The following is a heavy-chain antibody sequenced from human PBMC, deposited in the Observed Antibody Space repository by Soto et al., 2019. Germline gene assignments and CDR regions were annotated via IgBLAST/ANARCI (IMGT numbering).Heavy chain of an antibody. Sequence: QVQLVQSGAEVKKPGASVKVSCKASGYTFTSYDINWVRQATGQGLEWMGWMNPNSGNTGYAQKFQGRVTMTRNTSISTAYMERSSLRSEDTAVYYCARGRWQWLGMGGNVWGQGTTVTVSS. D-gene: IGHD6-19*01. CDR2: MNPNSGNT. V-gene: IGHV1-8*01. CDR3: ARGRWQWLGMGGNV. J-gene: IGHJ6*02. CDR1: GYTFTSYD.